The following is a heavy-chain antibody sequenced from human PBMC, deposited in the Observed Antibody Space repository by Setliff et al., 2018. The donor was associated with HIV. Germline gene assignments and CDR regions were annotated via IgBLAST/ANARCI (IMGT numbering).Heavy chain of an antibody. Sequence: SETLSLTCTVSGASISTYYWSWIRQPPGKGLEWIGYIFYSGSSNYNPSLKSRVTMSVDTSKNQFSLSLTSVTAADTAVYYSAREIQFSATTYYYYYMDDWGRGTTVTVAS. D-gene: IGHD5-18*01. V-gene: IGHV4-59*01. J-gene: IGHJ6*03. CDR3: AREIQFSATTYYYYYMDD. CDR1: GASISTYY. CDR2: IFYSGSS.